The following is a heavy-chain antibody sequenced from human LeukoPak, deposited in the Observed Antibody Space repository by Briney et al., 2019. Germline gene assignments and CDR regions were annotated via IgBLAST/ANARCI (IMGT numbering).Heavy chain of an antibody. V-gene: IGHV3-30*18. CDR2: ISYDGSNK. CDR1: GFTFSSYG. Sequence: GGSLRLSCAASGFTFSSYGMHWVRQAPGKGLEWVAVISYDGSNKYYADSVKGRFTISRDNSKNTLYLQMNSLRAEDTAVYYCAKGHYYDFWSGYSPRYYFDYWGQGTLVTVSS. D-gene: IGHD3-3*01. J-gene: IGHJ4*02. CDR3: AKGHYYDFWSGYSPRYYFDY.